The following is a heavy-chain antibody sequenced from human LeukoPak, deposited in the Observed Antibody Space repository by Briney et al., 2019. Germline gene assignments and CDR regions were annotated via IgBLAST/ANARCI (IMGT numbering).Heavy chain of an antibody. CDR2: ISANNGNT. V-gene: IGHV1-18*01. D-gene: IGHD2-21*02. Sequence: GASVTVSCKASGYTFTSYGISWVRQAPGQGLEWMGWISANNGNTNYAQKLQGRVTLTTDTSTSTAYMELRSLRSDDTAVYYCAREGGLAYCGGDCSRSPDYWGQGTLVTVSS. CDR3: AREGGLAYCGGDCSRSPDY. J-gene: IGHJ4*02. CDR1: GYTFTSYG.